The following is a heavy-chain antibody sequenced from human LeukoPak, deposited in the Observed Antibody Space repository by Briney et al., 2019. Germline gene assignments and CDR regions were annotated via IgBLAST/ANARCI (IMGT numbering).Heavy chain of an antibody. CDR2: FYYSGIT. D-gene: IGHD3-16*01. Sequence: SETLSLTCTVCGDSISSYDWSGIRRPPGEGREGIRYFYYSGITNYNPSLNTRVTISVDTSKNQVSLKLSSVTTSDTAVYYCASLGGTYDFWGQGTVVPVSS. J-gene: IGHJ4*02. CDR3: ASLGGTYDF. CDR1: GDSISSYD. V-gene: IGHV4-59*08.